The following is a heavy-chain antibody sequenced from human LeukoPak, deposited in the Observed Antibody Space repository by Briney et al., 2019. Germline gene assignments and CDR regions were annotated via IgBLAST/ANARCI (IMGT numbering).Heavy chain of an antibody. CDR3: AREISGSYPG. CDR1: GFTFDDYR. CDR2: INWNGGST. J-gene: IGHJ4*02. Sequence: PGGSLRLSCAASGFTFDDYRMSWVRQAPGKRPEWVCGINWNGGSTGYADSVKGRFTISRDNAKNSLYLQMNSLRAEDTALYYCAREISGSYPGWGQGTLVTVSS. D-gene: IGHD1-26*01. V-gene: IGHV3-20*04.